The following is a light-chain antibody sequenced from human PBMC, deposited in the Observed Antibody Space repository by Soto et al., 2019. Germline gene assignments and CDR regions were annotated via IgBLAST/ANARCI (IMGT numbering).Light chain of an antibody. J-gene: IGKJ4*01. CDR1: QRVSTF. CDR2: EAS. Sequence: IVLTQSPATLSLSPGERATLSCRASQRVSTFLAWYQQRPGQAPRLLISEASNRATGIPARFSGSGSGTDFTLTISRLEPEDFAVYYCQQYGSSPQPTFGGGTKVDIK. CDR3: QQYGSSPQPT. V-gene: IGKV3-20*01.